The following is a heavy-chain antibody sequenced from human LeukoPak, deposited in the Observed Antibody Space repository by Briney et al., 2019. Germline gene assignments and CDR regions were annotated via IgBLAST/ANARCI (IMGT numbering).Heavy chain of an antibody. J-gene: IGHJ4*02. D-gene: IGHD3-22*01. CDR1: GGSITSYY. CDR3: AGHYYYDTTGSDY. Sequence: SETLSLTCTVSGGSITSYYWSWIRQPPGQGLEWIGRIYTSGSTNYSPSLKSRVTMSVDTSKSQFSLELSSVTAADTAMCYCAGHYYYDTTGSDYWGQGTLVTVSS. CDR2: IYTSGST. V-gene: IGHV4-4*07.